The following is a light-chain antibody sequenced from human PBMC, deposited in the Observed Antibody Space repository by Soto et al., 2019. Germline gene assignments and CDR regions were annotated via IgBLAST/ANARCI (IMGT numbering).Light chain of an antibody. CDR2: EGS. J-gene: IGLJ2*01. Sequence: QSVLTQPASVSGSPGQSITISCTGTSSDVGSYNLVSWYQQHPSKAPKLMIYEGSKRPSGVSNRFSGSKSGNTASLTISGLQAEDEADYYCCSYAGSYVVFGGGTQLTVL. CDR1: SSDVGSYNL. CDR3: CSYAGSYVV. V-gene: IGLV2-23*01.